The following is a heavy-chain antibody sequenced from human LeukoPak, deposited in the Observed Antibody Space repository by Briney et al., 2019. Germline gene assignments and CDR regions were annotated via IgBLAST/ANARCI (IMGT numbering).Heavy chain of an antibody. Sequence: GGSLRLSCAASGFTFSSYSVNWVRQAPGKGLEWVSYISSSSSTIYYADSVKSRFTISRDNAKNSLYLQMNSLRAEDTAVYYCARVQTSRWLPQAIDYWGQGTMVTVSS. CDR1: GFTFSSYS. J-gene: IGHJ3*01. V-gene: IGHV3-48*01. CDR3: ARVQTSRWLPQAIDY. D-gene: IGHD5-24*01. CDR2: ISSSSSTI.